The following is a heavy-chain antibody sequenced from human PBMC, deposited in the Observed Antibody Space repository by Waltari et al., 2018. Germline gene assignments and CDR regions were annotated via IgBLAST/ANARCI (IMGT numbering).Heavy chain of an antibody. CDR3: ASGGNSGRAYAFDI. V-gene: IGHV4-34*01. CDR1: GGSFSGYY. J-gene: IGHJ3*02. CDR2: INHSGST. Sequence: QVQLQQWGAGLLKPSETLSLTCAVYGGSFSGYYWSWIRQPPGKGLEWIGDINHSGSTNYNPSLKSRVTISVDTSKNQFSLKLSSVTAADTAVYYCASGGNSGRAYAFDIWGQGTMVTVSS. D-gene: IGHD4-4*01.